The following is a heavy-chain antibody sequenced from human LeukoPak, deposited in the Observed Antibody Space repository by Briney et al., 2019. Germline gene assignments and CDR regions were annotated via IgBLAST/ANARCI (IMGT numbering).Heavy chain of an antibody. D-gene: IGHD3-22*01. CDR1: GFTYSSYA. CDR2: ISGDGGSA. CDR3: AKMGYYESSDFFDY. V-gene: IGHV3-23*01. Sequence: GGSLRLXCAASGFTYSSYAMSWVRRAPGKGLESVSAISGDGGSAYYSDSVKGRFTISRDNSKNTLYLQMHSLRAEDTAVYYCAKMGYYESSDFFDYWGQGTLVTVSS. J-gene: IGHJ4*02.